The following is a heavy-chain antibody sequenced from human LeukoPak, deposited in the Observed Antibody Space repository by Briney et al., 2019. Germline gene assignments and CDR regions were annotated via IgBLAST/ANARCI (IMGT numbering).Heavy chain of an antibody. Sequence: GGSLRLSCAASGFTFSDYYMSWIRQAPGKGLEWVSYISSSGSTIYYADSVKGRFTISRDNAKNSLYLQMNSLRAEDTAVYYCARDQRWDPRYYFDYWGQGTLVTVSS. CDR1: GFTFSDYY. CDR2: ISSSGSTI. J-gene: IGHJ4*02. V-gene: IGHV3-11*04. D-gene: IGHD1-26*01. CDR3: ARDQRWDPRYYFDY.